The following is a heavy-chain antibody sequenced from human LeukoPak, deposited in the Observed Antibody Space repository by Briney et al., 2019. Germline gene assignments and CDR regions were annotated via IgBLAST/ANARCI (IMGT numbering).Heavy chain of an antibody. CDR2: INHSGST. CDR1: GGSFSNYY. V-gene: IGHV4-34*01. Sequence: SETLSLTCAVYGGSFSNYYWSWIRQPPGKGLEWIGEINHSGSTNYNPSLKSRVTISVDTSKKQFSLKLSSVTAADTAVYYCARDPDYWGQGTLVTVSS. CDR3: ARDPDY. D-gene: IGHD1-14*01. J-gene: IGHJ4*02.